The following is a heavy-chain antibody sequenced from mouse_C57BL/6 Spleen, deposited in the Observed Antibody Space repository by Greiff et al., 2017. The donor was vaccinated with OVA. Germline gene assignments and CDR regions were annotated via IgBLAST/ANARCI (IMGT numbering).Heavy chain of an antibody. CDR1: GFTFSDYG. V-gene: IGHV5-17*01. Sequence: EVQLVESGGGLVKPGGSLKLSCAASGFTFSDYGMHWVRQAPEKGLEWVAYISSGSSTIYYADTVKGRFTISRDNAKNTLFLQMTSLRSEDTAMYYCARQDGYYYYYAMDYWGQGTSVTVSS. J-gene: IGHJ4*01. D-gene: IGHD2-3*01. CDR2: ISSGSSTI. CDR3: ARQDGYYYYYAMDY.